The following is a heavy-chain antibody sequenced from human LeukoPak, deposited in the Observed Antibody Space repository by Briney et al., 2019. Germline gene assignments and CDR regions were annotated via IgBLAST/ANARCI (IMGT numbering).Heavy chain of an antibody. CDR2: INPNSGGT. CDR1: GYTFTGYY. Sequence: ASVKVSCKASGYTFTGYYMHWVRQAPGQGLEWMGWINPNSGGTNYAQKFQGRVTMTRDTSISTAYMELSRLSSDATAVYYCARIGEFGELYFTTTFDPWGQGNLVPVSS. J-gene: IGHJ5*02. D-gene: IGHD3-10*01. V-gene: IGHV1-2*02. CDR3: ARIGEFGELYFTTTFDP.